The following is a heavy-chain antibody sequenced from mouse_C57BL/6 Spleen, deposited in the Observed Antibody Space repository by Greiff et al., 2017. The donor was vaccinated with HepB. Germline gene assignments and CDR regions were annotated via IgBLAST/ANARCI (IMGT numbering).Heavy chain of an antibody. V-gene: IGHV5-17*01. CDR1: GFTFSDYG. CDR3: ARPYGNYVDYAMDY. Sequence: EVKVVESGGGLVKPGGSLKLSCAASGFTFSDYGMHWVRQAPEKGLEWVAYISSGSSTIYYADTVKGRFTISRDNAKNTLFLQMTSLRSEDTAMYYWARPYGNYVDYAMDYWGQGTSVTVSS. CDR2: ISSGSSTI. J-gene: IGHJ4*01. D-gene: IGHD2-1*01.